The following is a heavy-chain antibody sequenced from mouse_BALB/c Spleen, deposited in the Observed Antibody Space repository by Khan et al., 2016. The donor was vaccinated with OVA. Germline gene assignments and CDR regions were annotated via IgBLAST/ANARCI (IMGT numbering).Heavy chain of an antibody. J-gene: IGHJ4*01. D-gene: IGHD4-1*01. V-gene: IGHV1-9*01. CDR3: ARGAGTTYGMDY. Sequence: QVQLQQSGAELMKPGASVKISCKATGYTFSSYWIEWVKQRPGHGLEWIGEILPGRGNINYNEKFKGKATFTADTSSNLAYMQLNSLTSEDSAVYYCARGAGTTYGMDYWGQGTSVTVSS. CDR2: ILPGRGNI. CDR1: GYTFSSYW.